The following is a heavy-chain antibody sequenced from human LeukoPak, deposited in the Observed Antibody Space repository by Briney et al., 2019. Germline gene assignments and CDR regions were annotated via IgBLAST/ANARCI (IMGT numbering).Heavy chain of an antibody. V-gene: IGHV3-21*01. J-gene: IGHJ4*02. CDR2: ISSSSSYI. Sequence: GGSLRLSCAASGFTFSSYSMNWVRQAPGKGLEWVSSISSSSSYIYYADSVKGRFTISRDNAKNSLYLQMNSLRAEDTAVYYCARGPGRVYDSSGYYAPYSDYWGQGTLVTVSS. CDR1: GFTFSSYS. CDR3: ARGPGRVYDSSGYYAPYSDY. D-gene: IGHD3-22*01.